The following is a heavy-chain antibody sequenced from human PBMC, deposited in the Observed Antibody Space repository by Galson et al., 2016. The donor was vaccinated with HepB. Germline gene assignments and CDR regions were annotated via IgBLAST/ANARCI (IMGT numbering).Heavy chain of an antibody. CDR3: AREDIRFLEWLGYYSDL. V-gene: IGHV3-30-3*01. CDR2: VSFDGRNT. CDR1: GFDFNDSS. J-gene: IGHJ2*01. Sequence: SLRLSCAGSGFDFNDSSIHWVRQSPGKGLEWVAGVSFDGRNTYYADSVKGRFTISRDNAKNSVYLQMNSLRAEDTALYYCAREDIRFLEWLGYYSDLWGRGTLVTVSS. D-gene: IGHD3-3*01.